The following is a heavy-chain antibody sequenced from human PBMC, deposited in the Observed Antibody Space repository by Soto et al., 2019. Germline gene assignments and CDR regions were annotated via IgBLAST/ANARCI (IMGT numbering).Heavy chain of an antibody. CDR3: AKAVDTAMVTLGYYGMDV. D-gene: IGHD5-18*01. CDR2: ISWNSGSI. CDR1: GFTFDDYA. V-gene: IGHV3-9*01. Sequence: QSGGSLRLSCAASGFTFDDYAMHWVRQAPGKGLEWVSGISWNSGSIGYADSVKGRFTISRDNAKNSLYLQMNSLGAEDTALYYCAKAVDTAMVTLGYYGMDVWGQGTTVTVSS. J-gene: IGHJ6*02.